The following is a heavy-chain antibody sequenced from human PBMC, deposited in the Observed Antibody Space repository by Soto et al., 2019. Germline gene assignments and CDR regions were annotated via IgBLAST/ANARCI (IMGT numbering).Heavy chain of an antibody. V-gene: IGHV4-59*08. Sequence: SETLSLTCTVSGGSISSYYWSWIRQPPGKGLEWIGYIYYSGSTNYNPSIKSRVNKSVDTSKNQLSLKLSSMTATDTAVYYCARHAVMVRGDNWFDPWGQGTLVTVS. CDR3: ARHAVMVRGDNWFDP. J-gene: IGHJ5*02. CDR2: IYYSGST. CDR1: GGSISSYY. D-gene: IGHD3-10*01.